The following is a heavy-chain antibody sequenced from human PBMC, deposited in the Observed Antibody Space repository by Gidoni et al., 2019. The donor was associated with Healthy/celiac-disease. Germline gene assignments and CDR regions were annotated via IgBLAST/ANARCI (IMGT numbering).Heavy chain of an antibody. CDR3: ARDRGRELLDY. V-gene: IGHV3-30-3*01. D-gene: IGHD1-26*01. CDR1: AFTFSRYT. J-gene: IGHJ4*02. Sequence: QVQLVESGGGVVQPGKSLRLSCPASAFTFSRYTMHWVRQAPGKGLEWVAFISYDGSNKYYADSVKGRFTISRDNSKNTLDLQMNSLRAEDTAVYYCARDRGRELLDYWGQGTLVTVSS. CDR2: ISYDGSNK.